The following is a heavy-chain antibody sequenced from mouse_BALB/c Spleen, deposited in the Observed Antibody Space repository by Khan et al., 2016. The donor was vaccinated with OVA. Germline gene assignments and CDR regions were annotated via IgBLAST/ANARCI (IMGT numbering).Heavy chain of an antibody. CDR3: TRLAYYYDSEGFAY. CDR2: VSTGGSYP. D-gene: IGHD1-1*01. CDR1: GFTFSTYG. V-gene: IGHV5-6*01. Sequence: MQLVESGGDLVKPGGSLKLSCAASGFTFSTYGMSWVRQTPDKRLEWVATVSTGGSYPYYPDSVKGRFTISRDNAKNTLYLQMSGLKSEDTAMFYCTRLAYYYDSEGFAYWGQGTLVTVSA. J-gene: IGHJ3*01.